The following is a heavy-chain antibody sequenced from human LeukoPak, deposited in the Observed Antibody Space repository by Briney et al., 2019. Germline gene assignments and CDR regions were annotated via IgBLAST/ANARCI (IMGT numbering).Heavy chain of an antibody. V-gene: IGHV4-4*07. Sequence: SETLSLTCTVSGGSISSYYWSWIRQPAGKGLEWIGRIYTSGSTNYNPSLKSRVTMSVDTSKNQFSLKLSSVTAADTAVYYCARVLQYCSGGSCQYDFDYWGQGTLVTVSS. CDR1: GGSISSYY. D-gene: IGHD2-15*01. CDR2: IYTSGST. J-gene: IGHJ4*02. CDR3: ARVLQYCSGGSCQYDFDY.